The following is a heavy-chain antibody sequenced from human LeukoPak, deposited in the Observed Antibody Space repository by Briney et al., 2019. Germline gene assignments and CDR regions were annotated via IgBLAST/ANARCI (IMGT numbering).Heavy chain of an antibody. CDR2: ISGSGGST. J-gene: IGHJ4*02. Sequence: PGGSLRLSCAASGFTFSSFVMHWVRQAPGKGLEWVSAISGSGGSTYYADSVKGRFTISRDNSKNTLYLQMNSLRAEDTAVYYCAKTYYDILTGYRNSGLFDYWGQGTLVTVSS. V-gene: IGHV3-23*01. CDR3: AKTYYDILTGYRNSGLFDY. D-gene: IGHD3-9*01. CDR1: GFTFSSFV.